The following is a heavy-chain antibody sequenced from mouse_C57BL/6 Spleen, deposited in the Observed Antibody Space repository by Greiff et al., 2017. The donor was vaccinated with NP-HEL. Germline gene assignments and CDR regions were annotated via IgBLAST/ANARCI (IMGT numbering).Heavy chain of an antibody. D-gene: IGHD1-1*01. CDR1: GFNIKDDY. V-gene: IGHV14-4*01. CDR3: TPYYYGSSYGWFAY. Sequence: VQLQQSGAELVRPGASVKLSCTASGFNIKDDYMHWVKQRPEQGLEWIGWIDPENGDTEYASKFQGKATITADTSSNTAYLQLSSLTSEDTAVYYCTPYYYGSSYGWFAYWGQGTLVTVSA. J-gene: IGHJ3*01. CDR2: IDPENGDT.